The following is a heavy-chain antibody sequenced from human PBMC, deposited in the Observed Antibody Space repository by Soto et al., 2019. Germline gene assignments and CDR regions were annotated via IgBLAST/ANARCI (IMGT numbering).Heavy chain of an antibody. CDR2: INPNRGGK. J-gene: IGHJ6*03. V-gene: IGHV1-2*04. CDR1: GYTFTGYY. Sequence: GASVKVSCKASGYTFTGYYMHWVRQAPGQGLEGMGWINPNRGGKNYAQKFQGWVTMNRDKTISTVYMELSRLRSDDTAVYYCARGIAARPSHYYYYYMDVWGKGTTVTVSS. CDR3: ARGIAARPSHYYYYYMDV. D-gene: IGHD6-6*01.